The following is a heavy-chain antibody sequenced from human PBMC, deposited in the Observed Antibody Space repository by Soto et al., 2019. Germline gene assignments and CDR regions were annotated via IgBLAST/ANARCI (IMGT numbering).Heavy chain of an antibody. D-gene: IGHD5-18*01. Sequence: SETLSLTCTVSGGSISSYYWSLIRQLAGKGLEWIGRIYPSGSTNYNPSLKSRVTMSVDTPKNQFSLKLSSVTAADTAVYYCARMSNVDAAMVLDYWGQGTLVTVSS. V-gene: IGHV4-4*07. CDR1: GGSISSYY. CDR3: ARMSNVDAAMVLDY. CDR2: IYPSGST. J-gene: IGHJ4*02.